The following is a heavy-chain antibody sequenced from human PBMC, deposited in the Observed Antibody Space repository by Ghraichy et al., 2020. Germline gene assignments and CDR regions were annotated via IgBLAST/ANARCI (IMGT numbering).Heavy chain of an antibody. J-gene: IGHJ6*02. CDR2: ISTSSRSI. CDR1: GFPFGDYN. Sequence: GGSLRLSCVGSGFPFGDYNLNWVRQSPGKGLEWISYISTSSRSIFYADSVKGRFTISRDNAQNSLFLQMRSRRDEDTAVYYCARASRVVRFYYYDGMDVWGQGTTVTVSS. V-gene: IGHV3-48*02. D-gene: IGHD4-23*01. CDR3: ARASRVVRFYYYDGMDV.